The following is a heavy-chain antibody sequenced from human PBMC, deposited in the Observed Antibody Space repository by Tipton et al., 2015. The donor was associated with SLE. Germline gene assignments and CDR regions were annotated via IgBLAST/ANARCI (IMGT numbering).Heavy chain of an antibody. CDR3: ARIYYTSTNIRGFDS. CDR1: DYSITSDNF. J-gene: IGHJ4*02. CDR2: IYHSGST. D-gene: IGHD1-26*01. V-gene: IGHV4-38-2*02. Sequence: GLVKPSETLSLTCTISDYSITSDNFWGWIRQPPGKGLEWIGRIYHSGSTYYNPSLKSRVTISVDTSKNQFSLKLSSVTAADTAIYYCARIYYTSTNIRGFDSWGQGTLVTVSS.